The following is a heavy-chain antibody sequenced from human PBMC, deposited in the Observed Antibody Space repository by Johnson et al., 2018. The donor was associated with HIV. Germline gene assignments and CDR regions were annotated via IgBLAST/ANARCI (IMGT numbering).Heavy chain of an antibody. CDR3: ARGHQDSGYPLEAFDI. J-gene: IGHJ3*02. CDR1: GFTVSTNY. D-gene: IGHD3-22*01. V-gene: IGHV3-53*01. CDR2: IYSGGST. Sequence: VQLVESGGGLIQPGGSLRLSCAASGFTVSTNYMSWVRQAPGKGLEWVSIIYSGGSTYYADSVKGRFIISRDNSKNTLLLQMNRLRVDDTAMFYCARGHQDSGYPLEAFDIWGQGTMVSVSS.